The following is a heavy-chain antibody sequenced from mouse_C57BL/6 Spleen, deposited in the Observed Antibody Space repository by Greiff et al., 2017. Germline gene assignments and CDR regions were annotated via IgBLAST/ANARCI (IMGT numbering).Heavy chain of an antibody. D-gene: IGHD1-1*01. CDR1: GYTFTSYW. CDR3: ARGGFITTVVDWYFDV. Sequence: QVQLQQSGAELVKPGASVKLSCTASGYTFTSYWMHWVKQRPGRGLEWIGRIDPNSGGTKYNETFKSKATLTVDKPSSTAYMQLSSLTSEDSAVYYCARGGFITTVVDWYFDVWGTGTTVTVSS. J-gene: IGHJ1*03. CDR2: IDPNSGGT. V-gene: IGHV1-72*01.